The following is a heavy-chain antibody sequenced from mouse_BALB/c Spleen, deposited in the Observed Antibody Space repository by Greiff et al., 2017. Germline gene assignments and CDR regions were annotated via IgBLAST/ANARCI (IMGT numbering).Heavy chain of an antibody. V-gene: IGHV1-20*02. D-gene: IGHD2-1*01. CDR1: GYSFTGYF. CDR3: ARERDGNYDDFAWFAY. J-gene: IGHJ3*01. Sequence: VQLQQSGPELVKPGASVKISCKASGYSFTGYFMNWVMQSHGKSLEWIGRINPYNGDTFYNQKFKGKATLTVDKSSSTAHMELRSLASEDSAVYYCARERDGNYDDFAWFAYWGQGTLVTVSA. CDR2: INPYNGDT.